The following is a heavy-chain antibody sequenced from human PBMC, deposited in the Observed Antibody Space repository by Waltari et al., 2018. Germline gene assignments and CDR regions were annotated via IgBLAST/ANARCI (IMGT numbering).Heavy chain of an antibody. CDR1: GIPVNSGFF. CDR3: VRRHWEAGYYRDQ. V-gene: IGHV4-38-2*01. CDR2: LYHSGDT. J-gene: IGHJ4*02. D-gene: IGHD3-9*01. Sequence: QVQLQESGPGLVNPSETLSLTYAVSGIPVNSGFFGGWIRQAPGVGLEWMGRLYHSGDTSYNPSLESRVTISRDTSKNQFSLKVRSVTAADTALYYCVRRHWEAGYYRDQWGPGTLVTVSS.